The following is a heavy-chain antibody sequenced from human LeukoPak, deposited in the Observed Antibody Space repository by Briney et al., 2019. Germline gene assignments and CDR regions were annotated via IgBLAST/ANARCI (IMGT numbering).Heavy chain of an antibody. Sequence: ASXXXSCKVSGYTLTELSMHWVRQAPGKGMEWMGGFDPEDGETIYAQKFQGRVTMTEHTSTDTAYMELSSLRSEDTAVYYCATAFWSGYYRDYWGQGTLVTVSS. CDR1: GYTLTELS. CDR3: ATAFWSGYYRDY. CDR2: FDPEDGET. V-gene: IGHV1-24*01. D-gene: IGHD3-3*01. J-gene: IGHJ4*02.